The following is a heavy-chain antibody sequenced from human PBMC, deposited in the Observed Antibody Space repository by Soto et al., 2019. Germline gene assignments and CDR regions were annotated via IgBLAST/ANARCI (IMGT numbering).Heavy chain of an antibody. CDR2: INHHSGST. Sequence: PSETLSLTCAVYGGSFSGYYWSWIRQPPGKGLEWIGEINHHSGSTNYNPSLKSRVTISVDMSKNQFSLNLNSVTAADTAVYYCARGRYCTSTTCYTPRFDTWGQGTLVTVSS. J-gene: IGHJ5*02. V-gene: IGHV4-34*01. D-gene: IGHD2-2*02. CDR1: GGSFSGYY. CDR3: ARGRYCTSTTCYTPRFDT.